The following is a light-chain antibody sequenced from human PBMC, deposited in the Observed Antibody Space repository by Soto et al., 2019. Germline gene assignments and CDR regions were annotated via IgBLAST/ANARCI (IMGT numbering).Light chain of an antibody. CDR3: CSYTSSSTRV. J-gene: IGLJ3*02. CDR1: SSDVGGYNY. Sequence: QSALTQPASVSGSPGQSITISCTGTSSDVGGYNYVSWYQQHPGKAPKVMIYEVSNRPSGVSNRFSGSKSDNTASLTISGLQAEDEADYYCCSYTSSSTRVFGGGTKLTVL. V-gene: IGLV2-14*01. CDR2: EVS.